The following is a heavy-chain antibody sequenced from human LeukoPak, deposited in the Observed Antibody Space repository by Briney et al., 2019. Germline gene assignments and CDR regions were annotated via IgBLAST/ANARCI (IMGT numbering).Heavy chain of an antibody. CDR1: GFTVSSNY. V-gene: IGHV3-66*01. CDR2: IYSGGST. CDR3: ARAKVAAAVYFDY. J-gene: IGHJ4*02. Sequence: GGSLRLSCAASGFTVSSNYMSWVRQAPGKGLEWVSVIYSGGSTYYADSVKGRFTISRDSSKNTLYLQMNSLRAEDTAVYYCARAKVAAAVYFDYWGQGTLVTVSS. D-gene: IGHD6-13*01.